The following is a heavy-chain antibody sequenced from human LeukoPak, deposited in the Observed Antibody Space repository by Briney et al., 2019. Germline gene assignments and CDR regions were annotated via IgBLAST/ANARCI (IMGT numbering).Heavy chain of an antibody. CDR3: ARGDYCGGDCSYFDC. CDR2: MNPNSGNA. J-gene: IGHJ4*02. D-gene: IGHD2-21*02. Sequence: ASVKVSCKASGYTFTSYEINWVRQATGQGLEWMGWMNPNSGNAGYAQKCQGRVTMPRNTSISTAYMELSSLRSEDPAVYYCARGDYCGGDCSYFDCWGQGTLVTVSS. CDR1: GYTFTSYE. V-gene: IGHV1-8*01.